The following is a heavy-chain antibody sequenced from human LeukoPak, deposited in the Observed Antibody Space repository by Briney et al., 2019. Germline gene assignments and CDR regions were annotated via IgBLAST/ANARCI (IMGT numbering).Heavy chain of an antibody. Sequence: ASVKVSCKASGYTFTGYYMHWVRQAPGQGLEWMGWINPNSGGTNYAQKFQGWVTMTRDTSISTAYMELSRLRSDDTAVYYCARATRGYYDILTGMGEYSYYGMDVWGQGTTVTVSS. CDR2: INPNSGGT. D-gene: IGHD3-9*01. CDR3: ARATRGYYDILTGMGEYSYYGMDV. CDR1: GYTFTGYY. V-gene: IGHV1-2*04. J-gene: IGHJ6*02.